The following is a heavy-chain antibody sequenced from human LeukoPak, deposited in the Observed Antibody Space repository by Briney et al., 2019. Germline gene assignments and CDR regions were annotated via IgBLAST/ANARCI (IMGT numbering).Heavy chain of an antibody. D-gene: IGHD6-19*01. CDR3: ARDYSSGWPNFDY. V-gene: IGHV1-18*01. Sequence: RASVKVSCKASGYTFTSYGISWVRQAPGQGLEWMGWVSTYNGNTNYAHNLQGRVTMTTDTSTSTAYMELRSLRSDDTAVYYCARDYSSGWPNFDYWGQGTLVTVSS. J-gene: IGHJ4*02. CDR2: VSTYNGNT. CDR1: GYTFTSYG.